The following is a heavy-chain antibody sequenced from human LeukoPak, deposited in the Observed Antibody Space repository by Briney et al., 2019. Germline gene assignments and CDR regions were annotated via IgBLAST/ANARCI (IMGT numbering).Heavy chain of an antibody. V-gene: IGHV3-21*01. Sequence: GGSLRLSCAASGFTFSSYSMNWVRQAPGKGLEWVSSISNISSYIFYADSVKGRFTISRDNAKNSLYLQMNSLRAEDTAVYYCARGDIVVVPAATDYWGQGALVTVS. J-gene: IGHJ4*02. CDR2: ISNISSYI. CDR3: ARGDIVVVPAATDY. D-gene: IGHD2-2*01. CDR1: GFTFSSYS.